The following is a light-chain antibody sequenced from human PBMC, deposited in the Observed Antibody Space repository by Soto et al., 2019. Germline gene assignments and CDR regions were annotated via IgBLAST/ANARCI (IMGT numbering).Light chain of an antibody. J-gene: IGKJ1*01. CDR1: QSISSW. V-gene: IGKV1-5*03. Sequence: DIQMNQSPSTLSASVGDRVTITCRASQSISSWLAWYQQKPGKAPKLLIYKASSLESGVPSRFSGSGSGTEFTLTISSLQPDDFATYYCQQYNSYSRTFGQGTKV. CDR3: QQYNSYSRT. CDR2: KAS.